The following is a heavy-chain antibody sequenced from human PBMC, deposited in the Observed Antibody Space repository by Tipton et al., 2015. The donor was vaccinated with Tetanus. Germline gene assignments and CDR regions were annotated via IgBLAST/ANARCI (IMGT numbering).Heavy chain of an antibody. J-gene: IGHJ4*02. D-gene: IGHD6-25*01. CDR2: INPSGST. CDR1: GGSFSGYY. V-gene: IGHV4-34*01. CDR3: ARTAAGPDY. Sequence: TLSLTCAVYGGSFSGYYWTWIRQPPVKGLEWIGEINPSGSTNYNPSLKSRVTISVDTSKNRVSLKLNSVTAADTAVYYCARTAAGPDYWGQGSLVTVSS.